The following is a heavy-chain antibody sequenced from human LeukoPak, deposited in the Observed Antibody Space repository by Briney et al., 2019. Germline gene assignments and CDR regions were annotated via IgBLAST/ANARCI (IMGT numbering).Heavy chain of an antibody. CDR3: GRIPAAGSLKGSFDI. D-gene: IGHD6-13*01. CDR1: GYSLTSYW. Sequence: GECLKISCKGSGYSLTSYWIGWVRQMPGKGLEWMGIIYPGDSDTTYSPSFQGQVTISADKSISTAYLQWSSLKASDSAMYYCGRIPAAGSLKGSFDIWGQGTMVTVSS. CDR2: IYPGDSDT. J-gene: IGHJ3*02. V-gene: IGHV5-51*01.